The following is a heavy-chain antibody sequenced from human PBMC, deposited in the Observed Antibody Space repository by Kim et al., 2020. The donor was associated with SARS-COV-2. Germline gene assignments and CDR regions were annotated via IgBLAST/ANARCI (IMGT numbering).Heavy chain of an antibody. CDR1: GFTVSGKY. Sequence: GGSLRLSCAASGFTVSGKYMTWVRQAPGKGLEWVALIYSGGNTYYADSVRGRFTISRDNSENTVYLQMNSLRAEDTAVYYCASGYCSGYSCDFRNGMDVWGQGTTVTVSS. CDR2: IYSGGNT. CDR3: ASGYCSGYSCDFRNGMDV. J-gene: IGHJ6*02. V-gene: IGHV3-53*01. D-gene: IGHD2-15*01.